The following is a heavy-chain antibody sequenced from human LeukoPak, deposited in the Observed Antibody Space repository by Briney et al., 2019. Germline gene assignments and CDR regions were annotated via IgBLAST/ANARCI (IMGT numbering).Heavy chain of an antibody. CDR3: AKGTNYYYGMDV. Sequence: PGRSLRLSCAASGFTFSSYGMHWVRQAPGKGLEWVAVISYDGSNKYYADSVKGRFTISRDNSKNTLYLQMNSLRAEDAAVYYCAKGTNYYYGMDVWGQGTTVTVSS. CDR2: ISYDGSNK. CDR1: GFTFSSYG. V-gene: IGHV3-30*18. D-gene: IGHD1/OR15-1a*01. J-gene: IGHJ6*02.